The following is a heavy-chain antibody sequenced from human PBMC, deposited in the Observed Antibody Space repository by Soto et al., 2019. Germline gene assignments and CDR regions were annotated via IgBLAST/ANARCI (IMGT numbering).Heavy chain of an antibody. J-gene: IGHJ4*02. CDR1: VYSFNNYV. Sequence: VQLMQSGGAVKRPGASVQVSCNASVYSFNNYVSTCVRQAPGQGVEWMGWISPYNGNTNYAQNVHDRVTITTDTSTSTPYLEVSRLRSDDTAVYYCARTVTILGNKTRFDHWGQGTLVTVSS. CDR3: ARTVTILGNKTRFDH. D-gene: IGHD3-3*01. V-gene: IGHV1-18*01. CDR2: ISPYNGNT.